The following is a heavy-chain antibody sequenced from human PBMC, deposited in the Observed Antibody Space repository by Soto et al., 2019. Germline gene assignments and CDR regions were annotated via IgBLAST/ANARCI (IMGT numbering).Heavy chain of an antibody. CDR2: IVVGSGNT. D-gene: IGHD3-22*01. Sequence: AVKVSCTASGFTFTSSAVQWVRQARGQRLEWIGWIVVGSGNTNYAQKFQERVTITRDMSTSTAYMELSSLRSEDTAVYYCAADPHYHYSSGYYINFDHWGEGTPVTFYS. V-gene: IGHV1-58*01. CDR1: GFTFTSSA. J-gene: IGHJ4*02. CDR3: AADPHYHYSSGYYINFDH.